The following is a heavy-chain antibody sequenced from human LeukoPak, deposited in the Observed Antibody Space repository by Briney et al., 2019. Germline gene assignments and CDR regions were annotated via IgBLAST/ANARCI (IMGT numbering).Heavy chain of an antibody. CDR2: IISIFGTA. D-gene: IGHD1-7*01. J-gene: IGHJ4*02. Sequence: SVKVSCEASGGTFSSYAISWVRQAPGQGLEWMGGIISIFGTANYAQKFQGRVTITTDESTSTAYMELSSLRSEDTAVYYCASTYNWNYVPFDYWGQGTLVTVSS. V-gene: IGHV1-69*05. CDR3: ASTYNWNYVPFDY. CDR1: GGTFSSYA.